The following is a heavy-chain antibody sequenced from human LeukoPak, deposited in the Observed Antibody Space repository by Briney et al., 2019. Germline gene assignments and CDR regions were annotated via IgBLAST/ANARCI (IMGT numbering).Heavy chain of an antibody. CDR2: INHSGST. D-gene: IGHD5-12*01. CDR3: ASRKSMVATSPSFDY. J-gene: IGHJ4*02. CDR1: GGSFSGYY. V-gene: IGHV4-34*01. Sequence: SETLSLTCAVYGGSFSGYYWSWLRQPPGKGLEWIGEINHSGSTNYNPSLKSRVTISVDTSKNQFSLKLSSVTAADTAVYYCASRKSMVATSPSFDYWGQGTLVTVSS.